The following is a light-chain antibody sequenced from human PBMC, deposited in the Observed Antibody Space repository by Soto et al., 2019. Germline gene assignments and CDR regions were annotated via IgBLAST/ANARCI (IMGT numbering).Light chain of an antibody. Sequence: QSALTQPACVSGSPGQSVTISCTGSSSDVGTYDLVSWYQQHPGKAPKILIYEGTKRPSGVSNRFSGSKSGNTASLTISGLQAEDEADYFCCSYAGFSTLVFGGGTQLTVL. J-gene: IGLJ3*02. CDR3: CSYAGFSTLV. CDR1: SSDVGTYDL. CDR2: EGT. V-gene: IGLV2-23*01.